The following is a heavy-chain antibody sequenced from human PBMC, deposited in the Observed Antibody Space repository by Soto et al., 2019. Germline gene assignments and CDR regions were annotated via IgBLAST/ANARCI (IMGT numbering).Heavy chain of an antibody. CDR2: IYYSGST. D-gene: IGHD3-16*02. V-gene: IGHV4-31*03. Sequence: SETLSLTCTVSGGSISSGGYYWSWIRQHPGKGLEWIGYIYYSGSTYYNPSLKSRVTISVDTSKNQFSLKLSSVTAADTAVYYCARISEGVTFGGVIVDYFDYWGQGTLVTVSS. CDR3: ARISEGVTFGGVIVDYFDY. J-gene: IGHJ4*02. CDR1: GGSISSGGYY.